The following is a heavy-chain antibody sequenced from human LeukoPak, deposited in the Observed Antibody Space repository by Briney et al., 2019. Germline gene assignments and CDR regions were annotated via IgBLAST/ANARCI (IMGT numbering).Heavy chain of an antibody. CDR2: INHSGST. Sequence: PSETLSLTCAVYGGSFSGYYWSWIRQPPGKGLEWIGEINHSGSTNYNPPLKSRVTISVDTSKNQFSLKLSSVTAADTAVYYCARTRLGTAAAGPLDYWGQGTLVTVSS. CDR1: GGSFSGYY. V-gene: IGHV4-34*01. D-gene: IGHD6-13*01. CDR3: ARTRLGTAAAGPLDY. J-gene: IGHJ4*02.